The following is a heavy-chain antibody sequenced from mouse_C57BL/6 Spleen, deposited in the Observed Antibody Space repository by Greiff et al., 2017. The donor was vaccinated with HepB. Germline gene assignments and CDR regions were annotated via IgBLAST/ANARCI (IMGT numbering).Heavy chain of an antibody. CDR2: IDPNSGGT. Sequence: QVHVKQSGAELVKPGASVKLSCKASGYTFTSYWMHWVKQRPGRGLEWIGRIDPNSGGTKYNEKFKSKATLTVDKPSSTAYMQLSSLTSEDSAVYYCARVAGNWDYFDYWGQGTTLTVSS. CDR3: ARVAGNWDYFDY. D-gene: IGHD4-1*01. CDR1: GYTFTSYW. V-gene: IGHV1-72*01. J-gene: IGHJ2*01.